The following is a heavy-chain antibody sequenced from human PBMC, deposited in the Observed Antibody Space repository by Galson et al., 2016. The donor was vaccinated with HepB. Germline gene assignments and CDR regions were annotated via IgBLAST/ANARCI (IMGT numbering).Heavy chain of an antibody. Sequence: SLRLSCAASGLTFSHYAMHWVRQAPGKGLEWVAIIFNDGSEQLYADSVQGRITLSRDNAKNSLYLQMNSLRAGDTAVYYCVRGSYSSDWYRTSAYDFGMDVWGKGTPVTVSS. J-gene: IGHJ6*04. CDR1: GLTFSHYA. CDR2: IFNDGSEQ. CDR3: VRGSYSSDWYRTSAYDFGMDV. D-gene: IGHD6-19*01. V-gene: IGHV3-30*04.